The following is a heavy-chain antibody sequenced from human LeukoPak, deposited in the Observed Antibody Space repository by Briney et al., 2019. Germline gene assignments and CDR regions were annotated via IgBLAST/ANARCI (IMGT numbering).Heavy chain of an antibody. CDR2: ISGSGDST. D-gene: IGHD5-18*01. CDR3: AKGLFYGYSYGYSWDY. Sequence: PGGSLRLSCAASGFIFNTYDMSWVRQAPGKGLEWVSAISGSGDSTYYAHSVKGRFIIYRDNSSNKLYLQMNSLGAEDTAVYCCAKGLFYGYSYGYSWDYWGQGTLVTVSS. V-gene: IGHV3-23*01. J-gene: IGHJ4*02. CDR1: GFIFNTYD.